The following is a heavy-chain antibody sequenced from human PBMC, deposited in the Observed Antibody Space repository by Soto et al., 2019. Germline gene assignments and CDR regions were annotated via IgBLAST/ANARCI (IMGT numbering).Heavy chain of an antibody. J-gene: IGHJ5*02. V-gene: IGHV4-34*01. CDR1: GGSFSGYY. Sequence: PSETLSLTCAVYGGSFSGYYWSWIRQPPGKGLEWIGEINHSGSTNYNPSLKSRVTISVDTSKNQFSLKLSSVTAADTAVYYCAREAGTPAGWFDPWGQGTLVTVSS. CDR3: AREAGTPAGWFDP. CDR2: INHSGST. D-gene: IGHD1-7*01.